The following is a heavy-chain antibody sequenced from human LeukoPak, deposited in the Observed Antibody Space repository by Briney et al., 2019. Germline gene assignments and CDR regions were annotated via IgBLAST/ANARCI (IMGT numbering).Heavy chain of an antibody. Sequence: GGSLRLSCAASGFTFSSYAMHWVRQAPGKGLEWVAVISYDGSNKYYADSVKGRFTISRDNSKNTLYLQMNSLRAEDTAVYYCCLLNWKRRYDAFDIWGQGTMVTVSS. CDR1: GFTFSSYA. CDR2: ISYDGSNK. J-gene: IGHJ3*02. D-gene: IGHD1-20*01. CDR3: CLLNWKRRYDAFDI. V-gene: IGHV3-30-3*01.